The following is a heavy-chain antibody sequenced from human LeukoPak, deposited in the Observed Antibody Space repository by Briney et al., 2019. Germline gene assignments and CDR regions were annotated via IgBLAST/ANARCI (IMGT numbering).Heavy chain of an antibody. Sequence: ASVKVSCKASGYTFTSYDINWVRQATGQGLEWMGWMNPNSGNTGYAQKFQGRVTMTRNTSISTAYMELSSLRSEDTAVYYCARGPRYYDFWSGEYNWFDPWGQGTLVTVSS. D-gene: IGHD3-3*01. CDR3: ARGPRYYDFWSGEYNWFDP. V-gene: IGHV1-8*01. J-gene: IGHJ5*02. CDR1: GYTFTSYD. CDR2: MNPNSGNT.